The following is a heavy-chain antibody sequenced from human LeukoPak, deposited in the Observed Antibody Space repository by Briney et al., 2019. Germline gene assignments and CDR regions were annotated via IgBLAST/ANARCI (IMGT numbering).Heavy chain of an antibody. CDR3: AKVGDYYDSSGSAIDY. CDR1: GFPFSSYA. J-gene: IGHJ4*02. D-gene: IGHD3-22*01. V-gene: IGHV3-23*01. CDR2: IIASGGTT. Sequence: GGSLRLSCAASGFPFSSYAMSWVRQAPGKGLDWVSSIIASGGTTYYADSVKGRFTISRDNSKNTLYLQMNSLRAEDTAVYYCAKVGDYYDSSGSAIDYWGQGTLVTVSS.